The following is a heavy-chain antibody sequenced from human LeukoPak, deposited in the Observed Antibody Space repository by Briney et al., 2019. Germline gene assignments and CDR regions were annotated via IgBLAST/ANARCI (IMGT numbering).Heavy chain of an antibody. CDR2: IYPGDSDT. Sequence: GESLKISCKGSGYSFTSYWIGWVRQMPGKGLEWMGIIYPGDSDTRYSPSFQGQVTISADKSISTAYLQWSSLKASDTAMYYCARHVGSIAGYGSGSYNIGMDVWGQGTTVTVSS. V-gene: IGHV5-51*01. D-gene: IGHD3-10*01. J-gene: IGHJ6*02. CDR3: ARHVGSIAGYGSGSYNIGMDV. CDR1: GYSFTSYW.